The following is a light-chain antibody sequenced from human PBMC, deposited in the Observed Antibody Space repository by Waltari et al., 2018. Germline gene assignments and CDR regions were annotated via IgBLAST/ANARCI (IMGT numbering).Light chain of an antibody. CDR2: NVS. CDR1: SSDVGGYNY. CDR3: SSYISSSTLEL. J-gene: IGLJ2*01. Sequence: QSALTQPASVSGSPGQSITISCTGTSSDVGGYNYVSWYQQHPGKAHKLMIYNVSNLPSGVSNRFSGSKSGNTASLTISGLQAEDEADYYCSSYISSSTLELFGGGTSLTVL. V-gene: IGLV2-14*03.